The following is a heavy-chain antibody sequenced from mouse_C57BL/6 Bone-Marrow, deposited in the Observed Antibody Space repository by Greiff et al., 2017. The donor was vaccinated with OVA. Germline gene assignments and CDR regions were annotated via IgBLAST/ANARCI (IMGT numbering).Heavy chain of an antibody. Sequence: QVQLQPGAELVKPGASVKLSCKASGYTFTSYWMQWVKQRPGQGLEWIGEIDPSDSYTNYNQKFKGKATLTVDTSSSTAYMQLSSLTSEDSAVYYCASAVFAYWGQGTLVTVSA. CDR1: GYTFTSYW. CDR2: IDPSDSYT. J-gene: IGHJ3*01. V-gene: IGHV1-50*01. CDR3: ASAVFAY.